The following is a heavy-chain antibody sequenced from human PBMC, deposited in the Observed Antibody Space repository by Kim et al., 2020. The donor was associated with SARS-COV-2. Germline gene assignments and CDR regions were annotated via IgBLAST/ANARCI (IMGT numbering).Heavy chain of an antibody. CDR2: INPSGGST. CDR1: GYTFTSYY. V-gene: IGHV1-46*01. Sequence: ASVKVSCKASGYTFTSYYMHWVRQAPGQGLEWMGIINPSGGSTSYAQKFQGRVTMTRDTSTSTVYMELSSLRSEDTAVYYCARDMSRAPYSGSYNPGGADYWGQGTLVTVSS. CDR3: ARDMSRAPYSGSYNPGGADY. J-gene: IGHJ4*02. D-gene: IGHD1-26*01.